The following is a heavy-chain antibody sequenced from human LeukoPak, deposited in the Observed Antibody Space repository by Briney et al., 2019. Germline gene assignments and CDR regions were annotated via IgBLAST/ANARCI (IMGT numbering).Heavy chain of an antibody. Sequence: GGSLRLSCAASGFTFSSYAMSWVRQAPGKGLEWVSAISGSGRSTYYADSVKGRFTISRDNSKNTVYLQMNSLRAEDTAVYYCAKAPVLAGATTNFDYWGQGTLVTVSS. J-gene: IGHJ4*02. CDR3: AKAPVLAGATTNFDY. CDR2: ISGSGRST. V-gene: IGHV3-23*01. D-gene: IGHD1-26*01. CDR1: GFTFSSYA.